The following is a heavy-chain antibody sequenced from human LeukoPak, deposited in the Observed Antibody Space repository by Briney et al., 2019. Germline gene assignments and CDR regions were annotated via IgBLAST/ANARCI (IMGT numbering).Heavy chain of an antibody. D-gene: IGHD6-13*01. Sequence: SEALSLTCTVSGGSISSCYWSWIRQPAGKGLEGIGRMYTCGCTNFNPSLKRRVTLSVDTFKNQFSLKLSFVTAADTAVYYCARDRIAAAGTSNWFDPWGQGTLVTVSS. CDR2: MYTCGCT. J-gene: IGHJ5*02. CDR1: GGSISSCY. CDR3: ARDRIAAAGTSNWFDP. V-gene: IGHV4-4*07.